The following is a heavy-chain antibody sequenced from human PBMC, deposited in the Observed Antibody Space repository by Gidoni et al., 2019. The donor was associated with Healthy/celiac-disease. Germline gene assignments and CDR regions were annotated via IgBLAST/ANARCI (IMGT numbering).Heavy chain of an antibody. CDR3: ARDRKTLNWNYGEPYNWFDP. CDR2: INPNSGGT. Sequence: QVQLVQSGAEVKKPGASVKVSCKASGYTFTGYYMHWVRQAPGQGLEWMGGINPNSGGTNYAQKFQGRVTMTRDTSISTAYMELSRLRSDDTAVYYCARDRKTLNWNYGEPYNWFDPWGQGTLVTVSS. CDR1: GYTFTGYY. D-gene: IGHD1-7*01. V-gene: IGHV1-2*02. J-gene: IGHJ5*02.